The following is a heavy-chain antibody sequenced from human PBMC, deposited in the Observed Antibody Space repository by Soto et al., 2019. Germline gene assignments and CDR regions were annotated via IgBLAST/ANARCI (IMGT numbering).Heavy chain of an antibody. V-gene: IGHV1-18*01. D-gene: IGHD3-22*01. CDR1: GYSFDRYG. J-gene: IGHJ4*02. Sequence: ASVKVSCKASGYSFDRYGISWVRQAPGQRPELMGWISADNVDTRLSQNVQFRLTXXXXXXXXXXXMGXRXXSSDDTAVYYCARDRSYYYETSGYPFDYWGQGTQVTVSS. CDR2: ISADNVDT. CDR3: ARDRSYYYETSGYPFDY.